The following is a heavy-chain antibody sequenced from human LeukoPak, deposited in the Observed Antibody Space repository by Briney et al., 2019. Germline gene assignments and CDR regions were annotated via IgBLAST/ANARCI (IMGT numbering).Heavy chain of an antibody. CDR3: AKEGGAAAFDY. D-gene: IGHD6-13*01. Sequence: GRSLRLSCAASGFTFDDYAMHWVRQAPGKGPEWVSGISWNSGSIGYADSVKGRFTISRDNAKNSLYLQMNSLRAEDTALYYCAKEGGAAAFDYWGQGTLVTVSS. J-gene: IGHJ4*02. V-gene: IGHV3-9*01. CDR1: GFTFDDYA. CDR2: ISWNSGSI.